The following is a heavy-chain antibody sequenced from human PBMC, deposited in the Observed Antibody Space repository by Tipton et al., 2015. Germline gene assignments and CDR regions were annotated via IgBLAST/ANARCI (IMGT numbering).Heavy chain of an antibody. CDR1: GGSFSDYY. V-gene: IGHV4-4*08. Sequence: TLSLTCTVSGGSFSDYYWSWIRQPPGKGLEWIGYISFSDTTHYNPSLKSRITISLNTSKTQFSLKMSSVTASDTAVYYCARARGRHGGLFDSWGQGILVTVSS. CDR3: ARARGRHGGLFDS. CDR2: ISFSDTT. D-gene: IGHD4-23*01. J-gene: IGHJ4*02.